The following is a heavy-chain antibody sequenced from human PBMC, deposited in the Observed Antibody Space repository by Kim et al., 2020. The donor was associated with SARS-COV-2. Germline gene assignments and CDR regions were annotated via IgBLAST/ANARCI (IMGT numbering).Heavy chain of an antibody. D-gene: IGHD3-10*01. CDR2: IWYDGSNE. CDR1: GFTFSSYD. V-gene: IGHV3-33*08. J-gene: IGHJ4*02. Sequence: GGPLRLSCAASGFTFSSYDMHWVRQAPGKGLEWVAVIWYDGSNEYYADSVKGRFTISRDNSKNTLYLQMNSLRAEDTAVYFCARDRILYFGEYYFDYWGQGTVVTVSS. CDR3: ARDRILYFGEYYFDY.